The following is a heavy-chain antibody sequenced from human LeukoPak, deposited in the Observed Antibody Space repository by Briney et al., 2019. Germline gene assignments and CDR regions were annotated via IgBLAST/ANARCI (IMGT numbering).Heavy chain of an antibody. D-gene: IGHD1-1*01. CDR2: MNPNSGNT. J-gene: IGHJ6*03. Sequence: ASVNASCNASGYTFTSYDINWVRQATGQGLEWMGWMNPNSGNTGYAQKFQGRVTMTRNTSITTAYMELSSLRSEDTAMYYCARGPTGTHHYYMDVWGKGTTVTASS. V-gene: IGHV1-8*01. CDR3: ARGPTGTHHYYMDV. CDR1: GYTFTSYD.